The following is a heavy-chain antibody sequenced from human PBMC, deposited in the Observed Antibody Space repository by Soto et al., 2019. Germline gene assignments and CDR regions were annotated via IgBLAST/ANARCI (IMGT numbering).Heavy chain of an antibody. D-gene: IGHD3-16*01. Sequence: GGSLRLSCAASGFTFSSYSMNWVRQAPGKGLEWVSYISSSSSTIYYADSVKGRFTISRDNAKNSLYLQMNSLRAEDTAVYYCATIWGTNYWGQGTLVTVSS. V-gene: IGHV3-48*01. CDR3: ATIWGTNY. CDR1: GFTFSSYS. CDR2: ISSSSSTI. J-gene: IGHJ4*02.